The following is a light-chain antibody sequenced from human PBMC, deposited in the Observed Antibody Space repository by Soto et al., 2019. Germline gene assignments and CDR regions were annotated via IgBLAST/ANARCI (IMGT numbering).Light chain of an antibody. CDR2: EVS. Sequence: QSALAQPPSASGSPGQSVTISCTGTSSDVGAYKFVSWYQHHPGKAPKLMIYEVSKRPSGVPDRFSGSKAGNTASLTVSGLQAGYEADDYCSSYAGSNTVVFGGGAKVTVL. V-gene: IGLV2-8*01. CDR1: SSDVGAYKF. CDR3: SSYAGSNTVV. J-gene: IGLJ2*01.